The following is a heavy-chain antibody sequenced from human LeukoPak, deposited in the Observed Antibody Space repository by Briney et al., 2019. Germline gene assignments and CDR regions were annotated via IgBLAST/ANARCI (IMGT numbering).Heavy chain of an antibody. J-gene: IGHJ4*02. V-gene: IGHV4-30-4*01. CDR1: GGSISSGDYY. Sequence: SETLSLTCTVSGGSISSGDYYWSWIRQPPGKGLEWIGYIYYSGSTYYNPSLKSRVTISVDTSKNQFSLKLSSVTAADTAVYYYARCRGVNNFDYWGQGTLVTVSS. CDR3: ARCRGVNNFDY. CDR2: IYYSGST. D-gene: IGHD3-10*01.